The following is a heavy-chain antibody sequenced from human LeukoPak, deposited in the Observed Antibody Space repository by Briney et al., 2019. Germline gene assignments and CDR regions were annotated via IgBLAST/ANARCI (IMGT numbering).Heavy chain of an antibody. V-gene: IGHV3-23*01. Sequence: PGGSLRLSCAASGFTFSNYAMSWVRQAPGKGLEWVSNISGSGGRTYYADSVKGRFTISRDNSKNTLYLQMNSLRAEDTAVYYCAKVRHSSGYWSLDYWGQGTLVTVSS. D-gene: IGHD3-22*01. CDR3: AKVRHSSGYWSLDY. J-gene: IGHJ4*02. CDR2: ISGSGGRT. CDR1: GFTFSNYA.